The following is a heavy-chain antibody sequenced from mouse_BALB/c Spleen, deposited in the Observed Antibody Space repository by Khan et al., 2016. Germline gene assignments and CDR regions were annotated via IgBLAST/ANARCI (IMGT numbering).Heavy chain of an antibody. J-gene: IGHJ1*01. V-gene: IGHV2-6-4*01. CDR2: IWNGGST. CDR1: GFSLSRYS. Sequence: QVQLKESGPGLVTPSQSLSITCTVSGFSLSRYSVHWLRQPPGKGLEWLGMIWNGGSTDYNSALKSRLSISKDNSKSQVFLKMNSLQTDDTDMYYCARKDWYFDVWGAGTTVTVSS. CDR3: ARKDWYFDV.